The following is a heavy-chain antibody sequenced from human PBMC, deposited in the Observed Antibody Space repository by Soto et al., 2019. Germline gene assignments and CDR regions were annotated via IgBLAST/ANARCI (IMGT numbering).Heavy chain of an antibody. CDR1: GYTFTSYA. D-gene: IGHD6-13*01. J-gene: IGHJ4*01. CDR2: INAGNGNT. CDR3: ASDFIAVAGTGHFDY. Sequence: GASVKVSCKASGYTFTSYAMHWVRQAPGQRLEWMGWINAGNGNTKYSQKFQGRVTITRDTSASTAYMELSSLRSEDTAVYYCASDFIAVAGTGHFDYWGQGTLVTVSS. V-gene: IGHV1-3*01.